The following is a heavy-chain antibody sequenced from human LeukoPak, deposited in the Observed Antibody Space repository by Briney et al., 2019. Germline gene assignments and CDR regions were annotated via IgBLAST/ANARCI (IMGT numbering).Heavy chain of an antibody. CDR2: IYHSGST. CDR3: ASSYYYDSSGYYPNVPFGY. V-gene: IGHV4-30-2*01. Sequence: SQTLSLTCAVSGGSISSGGYSWSWIRQPPGKGLEWIGYIYHSGSTYYNPSLKSRVTISVDRSKNQFSLKLSSVTAADTAVYYCASSYYYDSSGYYPNVPFGYWGQGTLVTVSS. D-gene: IGHD3-22*01. CDR1: GGSISSGGYS. J-gene: IGHJ4*02.